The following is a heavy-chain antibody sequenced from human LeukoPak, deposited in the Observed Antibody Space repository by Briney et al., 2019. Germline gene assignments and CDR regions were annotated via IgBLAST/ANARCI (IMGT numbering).Heavy chain of an antibody. CDR3: ARGDSFPPDYYYYMDV. CDR2: ISSNGGST. D-gene: IGHD2/OR15-2a*01. V-gene: IGHV3-64*01. Sequence: GGSLRLSCAASGFTFSSYAMHWVRQAPGKGLEYVSAISSNGGSTYYANSVRGRFTISRDNSKNTLYFQMGSLRAEDMAVYYCARGDSFPPDYYYYMDVWGKGTTVTVSS. CDR1: GFTFSSYA. J-gene: IGHJ6*03.